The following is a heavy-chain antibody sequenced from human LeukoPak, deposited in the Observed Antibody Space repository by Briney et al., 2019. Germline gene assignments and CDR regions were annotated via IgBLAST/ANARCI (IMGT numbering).Heavy chain of an antibody. J-gene: IGHJ6*03. CDR1: GYTFTSYA. CDR2: IIPIFGTA. D-gene: IGHD1-26*01. CDR3: ASALVGATTFGWYYYYYMDV. Sequence: SVKVSCKASGYTFTSYAISWVRQAPGQGLEWMGGIIPIFGTANYAQKFQGRVTITADKSTSTAYMELSSLRSEDTAVYYCASALVGATTFGWYYYYYMDVWGKGTTVTVSS. V-gene: IGHV1-69*06.